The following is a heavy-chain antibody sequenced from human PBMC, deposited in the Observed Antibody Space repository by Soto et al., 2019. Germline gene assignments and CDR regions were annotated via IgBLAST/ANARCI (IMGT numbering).Heavy chain of an antibody. Sequence: QVQLVQSGAEVKKPGSSVKVSCKASGGTFSSYTISWVRQSPGQGLEWMGRIIPILGIANYAQKFQGRVTITPDKSTSTAYMELSSLRSEDTAVYYCASRRPYYYYMDVWGKGTTVTVSS. V-gene: IGHV1-69*02. CDR1: GGTFSSYT. CDR2: IIPILGIA. D-gene: IGHD6-6*01. J-gene: IGHJ6*03. CDR3: ASRRPYYYYMDV.